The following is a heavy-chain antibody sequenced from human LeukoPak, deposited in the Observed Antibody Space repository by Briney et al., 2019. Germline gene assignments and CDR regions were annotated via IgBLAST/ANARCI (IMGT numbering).Heavy chain of an antibody. CDR1: GGSISSSSYY. Sequence: SETLSLTCTVSGGSISSSSYYWSWIRQPPGKGLEWIGYIYYSGSTNYNPSLKSRVTISVDTSKNQFSLKLSSVTAADTAVYYCARGSGGYYDILTGPDYNWFDPWGQGTLVTVSS. J-gene: IGHJ5*02. CDR2: IYYSGST. D-gene: IGHD3-9*01. CDR3: ARGSGGYYDILTGPDYNWFDP. V-gene: IGHV4-61*01.